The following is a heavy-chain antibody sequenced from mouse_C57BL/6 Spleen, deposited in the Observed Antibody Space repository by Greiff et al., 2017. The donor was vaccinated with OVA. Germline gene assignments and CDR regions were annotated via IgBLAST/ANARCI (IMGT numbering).Heavy chain of an antibody. V-gene: IGHV1-76*01. Sequence: QVQLKESGAELVRPGASVKLSCKASGYTFTDYYINWVKQRPGQGLEWIARIYPGSGNTYYNEKFKGKATLTAEKSSSTAYMQLSSLTSEDSAVYFCARGAYYYGSSYLFAYWGQGTLVTVSA. D-gene: IGHD1-1*01. CDR1: GYTFTDYY. J-gene: IGHJ3*01. CDR3: ARGAYYYGSSYLFAY. CDR2: IYPGSGNT.